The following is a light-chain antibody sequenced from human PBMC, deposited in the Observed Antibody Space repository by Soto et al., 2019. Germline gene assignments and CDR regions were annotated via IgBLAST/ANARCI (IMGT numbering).Light chain of an antibody. CDR1: SSNIGAGYD. CDR3: QSYDSSLSGWV. Sequence: QSVLTQAPSASGTPGQGVPISCSGSSSNIGAGYDVHWYQQLPGTAPKLLIYGNSNRPSGVPDRFSGSKSGTSASLAITGLQAEDEADYYCQSYDSSLSGWVFGGGTKLTVL. CDR2: GNS. J-gene: IGLJ3*02. V-gene: IGLV1-40*01.